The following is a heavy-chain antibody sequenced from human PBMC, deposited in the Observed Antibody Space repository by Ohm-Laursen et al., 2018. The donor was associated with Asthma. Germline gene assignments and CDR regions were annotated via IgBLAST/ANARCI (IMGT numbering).Heavy chain of an antibody. Sequence: SLRLSCSASGFTFGDYGMHWVRQAPGKGLEWVAIVSYDGSNKYYADSVKGRFTIFRDNSKNTLYLQMNNLRAEDTAVYYCASNIIVAGFNGFDYWGQGTLVTVSS. V-gene: IGHV3-30*03. CDR3: ASNIIVAGFNGFDY. CDR1: GFTFGDYG. J-gene: IGHJ4*02. CDR2: VSYDGSNK. D-gene: IGHD5-12*01.